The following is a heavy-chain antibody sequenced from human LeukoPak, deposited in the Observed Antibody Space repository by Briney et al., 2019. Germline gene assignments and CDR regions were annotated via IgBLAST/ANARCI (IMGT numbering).Heavy chain of an antibody. D-gene: IGHD6-19*01. CDR3: ARGGYSSGWLDWFDP. J-gene: IGHJ5*02. Sequence: PSETLSLTCTVSGGSISSYYWSWIRQPPGKGLEWIGYIYYSGSTNYNPSLKSQVTISVDTSKNQLSLKLSSVTAADTAVYYCARGGYSSGWLDWFDPWGQGTLVTVSS. V-gene: IGHV4-59*01. CDR2: IYYSGST. CDR1: GGSISSYY.